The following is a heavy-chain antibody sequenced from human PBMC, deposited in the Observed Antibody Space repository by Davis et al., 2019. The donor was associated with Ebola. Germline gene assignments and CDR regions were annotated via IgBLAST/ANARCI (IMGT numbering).Heavy chain of an antibody. V-gene: IGHV1-46*01. CDR2: IHPNDGTT. CDR3: ATYTMTPLPFDY. Sequence: ASVKISCKASGYTFTNYYMHWVRKAPGQGLEWMGLIHPNDGTTKYPQKFQDRLTITRDTSTSTVYMELSGLRPDDTAMYYCATYTMTPLPFDYWGQGTLVTVSS. D-gene: IGHD4-17*01. CDR1: GYTFTNYY. J-gene: IGHJ4*02.